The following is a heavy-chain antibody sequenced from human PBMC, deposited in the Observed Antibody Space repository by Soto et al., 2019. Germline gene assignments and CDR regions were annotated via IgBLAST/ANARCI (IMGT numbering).Heavy chain of an antibody. CDR2: IYYSGST. CDR3: ARVNGYDSSGNLSDY. J-gene: IGHJ4*02. V-gene: IGHV4-61*01. D-gene: IGHD3-22*01. Sequence: QVQLQESGPGLGKPSETLSLTCTVSGGSVSSGSYYWSWIRQPPGKGLEWIGYIYYSGSTNYNPYLKSRVTISVDTSKNQFSLKLSSVTAADTAVYYCARVNGYDSSGNLSDYWGQGTLVTVSS. CDR1: GGSVSSGSYY.